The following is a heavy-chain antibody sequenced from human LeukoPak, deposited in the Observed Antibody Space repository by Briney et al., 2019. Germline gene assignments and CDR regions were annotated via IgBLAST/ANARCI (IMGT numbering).Heavy chain of an antibody. CDR1: GFTFSSYA. CDR2: ISGSGGST. CDR3: AKDLRPIVVVIAVYLDY. J-gene: IGHJ4*02. D-gene: IGHD3-22*01. V-gene: IGHV3-23*01. Sequence: PGGSLRLSCAASGFTFSSYAMSWVRQAPGKGLEWVSAISGSGGSTYYADSVKGRFTISRDNSKNTLYLQMNSLRAEDTAVYYCAKDLRPIVVVIAVYLDYWGQRTLVTVSS.